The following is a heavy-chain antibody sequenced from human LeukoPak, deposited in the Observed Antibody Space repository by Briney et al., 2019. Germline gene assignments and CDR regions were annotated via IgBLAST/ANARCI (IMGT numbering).Heavy chain of an antibody. CDR1: GYTLTELS. D-gene: IGHD2-21*02. Sequence: ASVKVSCKVSGYTLTELSMHWVRQAPGKGLEWMGGFDPEDGETIYAQKFQGRVTMTEDTSTDTAYMELSSLRSEDTAVYYCATPPIAYCGGDCYSSSDYWGQGTLVTVSS. J-gene: IGHJ4*02. CDR3: ATPPIAYCGGDCYSSSDY. V-gene: IGHV1-24*01. CDR2: FDPEDGET.